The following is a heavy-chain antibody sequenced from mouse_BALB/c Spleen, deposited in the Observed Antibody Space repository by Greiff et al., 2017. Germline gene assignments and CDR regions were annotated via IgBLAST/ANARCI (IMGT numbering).Heavy chain of an antibody. Sequence: EVQLQQSGPELVKPGASVKMSCKASGYTFTSYVMHWVKQKPGQGLEWIGYINPYNDGTKYNEKFKGKATLTSDKSSSTAYMELSSLTSEDSAVYYCARSEDYAWFAYWGQGTLVTVSA. J-gene: IGHJ3*01. CDR3: ARSEDYAWFAY. CDR1: GYTFTSYV. D-gene: IGHD2-4*01. CDR2: INPYNDGT. V-gene: IGHV1-14*01.